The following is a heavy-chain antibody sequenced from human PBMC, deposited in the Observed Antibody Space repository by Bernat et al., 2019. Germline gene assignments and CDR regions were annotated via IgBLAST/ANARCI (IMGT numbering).Heavy chain of an antibody. CDR1: GYSFTGYY. D-gene: IGHD3-22*01. V-gene: IGHV1-2*04. CDR3: ARVRTYYYDSSGWGDAFDI. J-gene: IGHJ3*02. Sequence: QVQLVQSGAEVKKPGASVKVSCKASGYSFTGYYMHWVRQAPGQGLEWVGWISPNSGGTNYAQKCQGWVTMTRDTSISTAYMELSRLRSDATDVYYCARVRTYYYDSSGWGDAFDIWGQGTMVTVSS. CDR2: ISPNSGGT.